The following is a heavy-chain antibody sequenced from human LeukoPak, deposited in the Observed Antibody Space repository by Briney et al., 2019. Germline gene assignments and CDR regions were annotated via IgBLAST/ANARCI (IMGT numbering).Heavy chain of an antibody. CDR2: IYYSGST. Sequence: SETLSLTCTVSGGSISSYYWSWIRQPPGKGLEWIGYIYYSGSTNYNPSLKSRVTISVDTSKNQFSLKLSSVTAADTAVYHCARDFGGVAGDPYYFDYWGQGTLVTVSS. J-gene: IGHJ4*02. V-gene: IGHV4-59*01. CDR3: ARDFGGVAGDPYYFDY. CDR1: GGSISSYY. D-gene: IGHD3-3*01.